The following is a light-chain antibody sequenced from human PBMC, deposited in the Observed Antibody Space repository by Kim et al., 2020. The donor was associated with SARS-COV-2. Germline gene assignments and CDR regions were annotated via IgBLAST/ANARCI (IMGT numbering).Light chain of an antibody. J-gene: IGKJ2*01. CDR2: AAS. Sequence: DIQMTQSPSSLAASAGDRVTLTCRASQSVSTYVNWYQHRPGEAPKLLIYAASVLYIGVPPRFAGSGSDIDFTLTISDVQPEDFATYYCQQAYTGPSKIFGQGTKLEI. CDR3: QQAYTGPSKI. V-gene: IGKV1-39*01. CDR1: QSVSTY.